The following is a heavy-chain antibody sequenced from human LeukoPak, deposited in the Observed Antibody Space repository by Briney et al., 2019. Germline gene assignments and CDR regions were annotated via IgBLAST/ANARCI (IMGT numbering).Heavy chain of an antibody. CDR2: FDPEDGET. V-gene: IGHV1-24*01. D-gene: IGHD4-17*01. CDR1: GYTLTELS. CDR3: ATAPLYGDYLIH. Sequence: GASVKVSCKVSGYTLTELSMHWVRQAPGKGLEWMGGFDPEDGETIYAQKFQGRVTMTEDTSTDTAYMELSNLRSEDTAVYYCATAPLYGDYLIHWGQGTLVTVSS. J-gene: IGHJ4*02.